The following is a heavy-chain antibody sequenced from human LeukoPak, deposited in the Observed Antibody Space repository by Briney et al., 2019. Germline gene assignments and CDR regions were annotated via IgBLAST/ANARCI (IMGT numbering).Heavy chain of an antibody. V-gene: IGHV4-39*01. CDR2: IYYSGST. CDR3: ASSSGYTSFDY. CDR1: GGSISSSSYY. Sequence: PSGTLSLTCTVSGGSISSSSYYWGWIRQPPGKGLEWIGSIYYSGSTYYNPSLKSRVTISVDTSKNQFSLKLSSVTAADTAVYYCASSSGYTSFDYWGQGTLVTVSS. J-gene: IGHJ4*02. D-gene: IGHD3-22*01.